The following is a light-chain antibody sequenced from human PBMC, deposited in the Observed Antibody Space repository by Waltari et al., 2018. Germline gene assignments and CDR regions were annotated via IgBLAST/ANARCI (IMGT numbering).Light chain of an antibody. V-gene: IGKV2-28*01. CDR1: QSRPYGNGSYF. CDR2: LGS. Sequence: DIVMTQSPLSLPVTPGEPASISCRSSQSRPYGNGSYFLEWYVQKPGQPPQLLIYLGSNRASGVPDRFSGSGSGTDFSLKISRVEAEDVGLYYCMQALQSRLTFGQGTKLEIK. CDR3: MQALQSRLT. J-gene: IGKJ2*01.